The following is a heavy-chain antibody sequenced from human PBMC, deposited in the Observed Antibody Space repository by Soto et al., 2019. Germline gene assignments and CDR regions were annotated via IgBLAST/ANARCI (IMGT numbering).Heavy chain of an antibody. J-gene: IGHJ6*02. CDR3: ARQVTMVRGVRSYGMDV. CDR1: GGSISSSSYY. D-gene: IGHD3-10*01. V-gene: IGHV4-39*01. CDR2: IYYSGST. Sequence: SETLSLTCTGSGGSISSSSYYWGWIRQPPGKGLEWIGSIYYSGSTYYNPSLKSRVTISVDTSKNQFSLKLSSVTAADTAVYYCARQVTMVRGVRSYGMDVWGQGPTVTVSS.